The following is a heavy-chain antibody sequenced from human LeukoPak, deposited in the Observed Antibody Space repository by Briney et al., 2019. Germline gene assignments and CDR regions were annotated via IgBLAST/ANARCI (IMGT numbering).Heavy chain of an antibody. CDR2: IKQDGSEK. J-gene: IGHJ5*02. D-gene: IGHD5-12*01. CDR3: AGSYSGYDCWFDP. Sequence: PGGSLRLSCAASGFTFSNYWMSWVRQAPGKGLEWVANIKQDGSEKYYVDSVKGRFTISRDNAKNSLYLQMNSLRAEDTAVYYCAGSYSGYDCWFDPWGQGTLVTVSS. V-gene: IGHV3-7*01. CDR1: GFTFSNYW.